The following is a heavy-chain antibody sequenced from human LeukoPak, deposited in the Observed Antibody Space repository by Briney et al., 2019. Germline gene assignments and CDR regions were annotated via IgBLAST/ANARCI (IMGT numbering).Heavy chain of an antibody. J-gene: IGHJ6*03. CDR3: AKAGIQLWEGDSFYYYLDV. CDR1: GDTFSGHG. D-gene: IGHD5-18*01. V-gene: IGHV1-69*06. Sequence: GASVKVSCKAPGDTFSGHGISWVRQAPGQGLEWMGGIIPLSGPANYAPKFQGTVTITADKSTGTAYLELNSLRSEDTAVYYCAKAGIQLWEGDSFYYYLDVWGKGTTVTVSS. CDR2: IIPLSGPA.